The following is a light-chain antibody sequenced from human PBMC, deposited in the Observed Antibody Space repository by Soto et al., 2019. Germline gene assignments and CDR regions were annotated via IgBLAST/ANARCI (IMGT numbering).Light chain of an antibody. CDR1: QSVSSNY. CDR3: QQYVTSPWT. J-gene: IGKJ1*01. CDR2: GAS. Sequence: DIVLTQSPGTLSLSPGERATLSCRASQSVSSNYLAWYQQKPGQAPRLLIYGASSGVTGIPDRFSGSGSGTDFNLTISRLEPEDFAMYYCQQYVTSPWTFGQGTKVEIK. V-gene: IGKV3-20*01.